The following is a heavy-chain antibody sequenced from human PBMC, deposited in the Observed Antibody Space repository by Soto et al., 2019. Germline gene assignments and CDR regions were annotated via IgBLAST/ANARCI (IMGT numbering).Heavy chain of an antibody. CDR2: ISAYNGNT. V-gene: IGHV1-18*01. J-gene: IGHJ5*02. D-gene: IGHD1-26*01. Sequence: QVQLVQSGAEVKKPGASVKVSCKASGYTFTSYGISWVRQAPGQGLEWRGWISAYNGNTNYAQKLXXRXXMTTDTAPSTAYMEVRSLRSDDTAVYYCARSSGTSYIWFDPWGQGTLVTVSS. CDR3: ARSSGTSYIWFDP. CDR1: GYTFTSYG.